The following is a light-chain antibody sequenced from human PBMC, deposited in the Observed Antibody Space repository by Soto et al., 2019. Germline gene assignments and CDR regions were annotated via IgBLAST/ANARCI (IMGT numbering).Light chain of an antibody. CDR1: SSNIGNNY. CDR3: GTWDSSLSAVV. J-gene: IGLJ2*01. CDR2: DNN. Sequence: QSVLTQPPSVSAAPGQKVTISCSGSSSNIGNNYVSWYQHLPGTAPKLLISDNNERPSGIPDRFSGSKSGTSATLGITGLQTGDEADYYCGTWDSSLSAVVFGGGTKVTLL. V-gene: IGLV1-51*01.